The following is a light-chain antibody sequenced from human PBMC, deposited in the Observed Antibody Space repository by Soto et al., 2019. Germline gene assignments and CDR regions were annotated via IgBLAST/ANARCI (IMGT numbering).Light chain of an antibody. CDR3: QQSYSSPPT. Sequence: AIRMTQSPSSLSASTGDRVTITCRASQGISSYLAWYQQKPGKAPKLLIYDASSLESGVPSRFSGSRSGPDFTLTISSLQPEDFATYYCQQSYSSPPTFGQGTKVDI. CDR2: DAS. CDR1: QGISSY. J-gene: IGKJ1*01. V-gene: IGKV1-8*01.